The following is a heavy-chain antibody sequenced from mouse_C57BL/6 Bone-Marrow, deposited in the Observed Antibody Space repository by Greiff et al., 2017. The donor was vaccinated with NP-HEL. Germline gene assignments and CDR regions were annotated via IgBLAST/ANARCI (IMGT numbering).Heavy chain of an antibody. Sequence: EVQGVESGGDLVKPGGSLKLSCAASGFTFSSYGMSWVRQTPDKRLEWVATISSGGSYTYYPDSVKGRFTISRDNAKNTLYLQMSSLKSEDTAMYYCARRGGYDGYFDYWGQGTTLTVSS. CDR3: ARRGGYDGYFDY. CDR2: ISSGGSYT. V-gene: IGHV5-6*01. CDR1: GFTFSSYG. J-gene: IGHJ2*01. D-gene: IGHD2-2*01.